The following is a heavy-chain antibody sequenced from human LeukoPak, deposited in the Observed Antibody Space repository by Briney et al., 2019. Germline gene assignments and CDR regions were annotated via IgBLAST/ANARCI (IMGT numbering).Heavy chain of an antibody. V-gene: IGHV4-39*07. D-gene: IGHD2-2*01. CDR2: IYYSGST. J-gene: IGHJ4*02. CDR3: ARDAYLLVVPAATYD. CDR1: GGSISSSSYY. Sequence: SETLSLTCTVSGGSISSSSYYWAWIRQPPGKGLEWIVSIYYSGSTYYNPSLKSRVTISVDTSKNQFSLKLSSVTAADTAVYYCARDAYLLVVPAATYDWGQGTLVTVSS.